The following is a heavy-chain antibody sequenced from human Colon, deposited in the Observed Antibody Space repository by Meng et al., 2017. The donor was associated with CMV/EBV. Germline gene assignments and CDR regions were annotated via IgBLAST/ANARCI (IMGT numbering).Heavy chain of an antibody. CDR3: VKEAGGAHYGLDV. CDR1: QFTFSSYW. V-gene: IGHV3-7*01. D-gene: IGHD1-26*01. Sequence: GESLKISCAASQFTFSSYWMNWVRQGPGKGLEWVANINQDGSVKHYVDSLKGRFTISRDNANNTLHLHMDGLRVEDTAVYYCVKEAGGAHYGLDVWGQGTTVTVSS. J-gene: IGHJ6*02. CDR2: INQDGSVK.